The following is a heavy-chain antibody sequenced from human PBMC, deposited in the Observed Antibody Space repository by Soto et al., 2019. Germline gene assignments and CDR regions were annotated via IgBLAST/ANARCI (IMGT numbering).Heavy chain of an antibody. D-gene: IGHD3-9*01. CDR3: ARGDYDILTGYYKNYYGMAV. CDR1: GYSFISYW. CDR2: IYPGDSDT. Sequence: GESLKISCKGSGYSFISYWIGWVRQMPGKGLEWMGIIYPGDSDTRYSPSFQGQVTISADKSISTAYLQWSSLKASDTAMYYCARGDYDILTGYYKNYYGMAVWGQGTTVTVSS. V-gene: IGHV5-51*01. J-gene: IGHJ6*02.